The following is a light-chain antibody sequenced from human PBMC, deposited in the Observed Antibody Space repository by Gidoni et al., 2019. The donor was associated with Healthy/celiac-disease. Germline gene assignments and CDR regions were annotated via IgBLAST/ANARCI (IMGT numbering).Light chain of an antibody. CDR2: GAS. V-gene: IGKV3-15*01. CDR3: QQYNNWPPIT. Sequence: EIVMTQSPATLSVSPGERATLSCRASQSVSSNFAWYQRKPGQAPRLLIYGASTRATGIPARFSGSGSGKEFTLTISSRQSEDVAVYYCQQYNNWPPITFGQGTRLEIK. J-gene: IGKJ5*01. CDR1: QSVSSN.